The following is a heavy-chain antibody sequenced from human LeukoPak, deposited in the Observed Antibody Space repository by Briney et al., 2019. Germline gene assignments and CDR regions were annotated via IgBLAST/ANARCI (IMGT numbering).Heavy chain of an antibody. Sequence: GGSLRLSCAASGFTFSSYAMNWIRQPPGKGLEWVASVSSSGAYIYYADLVEGRFTISRDNAKNSLILQMNSLRAEDTAVYYCARGVGNYKYYFDSWGQGTLVTVSS. V-gene: IGHV3-21*01. D-gene: IGHD3-22*01. CDR3: ARGVGNYKYYFDS. J-gene: IGHJ4*02. CDR2: VSSSGAYI. CDR1: GFTFSSYA.